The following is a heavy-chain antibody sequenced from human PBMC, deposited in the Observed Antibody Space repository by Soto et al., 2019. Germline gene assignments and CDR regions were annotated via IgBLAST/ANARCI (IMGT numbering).Heavy chain of an antibody. CDR2: INPYNANT. D-gene: IGHD2-2*01. Sequence: ASVKVSCKTSGYTFTNHGINWVRQAPGQGLEWMGWINPYNANTNYAQKLQGRVTMTTDTSTRTAYLELRGLQSDDTAHYYCARDLTIVPATHPRLENYGMDVWGQGTRVTVSS. CDR3: ARDLTIVPATHPRLENYGMDV. V-gene: IGHV1-18*04. CDR1: GYTFTNHG. J-gene: IGHJ6*02.